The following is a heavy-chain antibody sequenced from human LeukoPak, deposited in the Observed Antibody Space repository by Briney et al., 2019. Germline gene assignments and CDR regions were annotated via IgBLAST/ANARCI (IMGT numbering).Heavy chain of an antibody. J-gene: IGHJ3*02. D-gene: IGHD1-26*01. CDR1: GSRFTSYW. V-gene: IGHV5-51*01. CDR3: ARSGGNYYYI. Sequence: GESRQISCQGSGSRFTSYWIGWLRQLPGKGLEWMGIIYPGDSDTIYSPSFQGQVTISADKSTSTANLQWSSLKASDTAMYYCARSGGNYYYIWGQGTMVTVSS. CDR2: IYPGDSDT.